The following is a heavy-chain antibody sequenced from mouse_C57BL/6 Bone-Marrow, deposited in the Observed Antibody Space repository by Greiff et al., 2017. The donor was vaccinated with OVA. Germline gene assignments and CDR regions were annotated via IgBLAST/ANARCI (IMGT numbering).Heavy chain of an antibody. D-gene: IGHD1-1*01. CDR2: FYPGSGSI. Sequence: VKLVESGAELVKPGASVKLSCKASGYTFTEYTIHWVKQRSGQGLEWIGWFYPGSGSIKYNEKFKDKATLTADKSSSTVYMELSRLTSEDSAVYFCARHEEGVYYYGSRGLFAYWGQGTLVTVSA. V-gene: IGHV1-62-2*01. CDR3: ARHEEGVYYYGSRGLFAY. J-gene: IGHJ3*01. CDR1: GYTFTEYT.